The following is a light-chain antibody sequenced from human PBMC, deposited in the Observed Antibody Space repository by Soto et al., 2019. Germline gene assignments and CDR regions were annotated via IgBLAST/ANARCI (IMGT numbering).Light chain of an antibody. CDR3: SSYASSSPFV. V-gene: IGLV2-14*01. CDR1: GSDVGGYKD. Sequence: QSALTQPASVSGSPGQSITISCTGTGSDVGGYKDVSWYQQLPGKAPKLMIYDVSYRPSGVSDRFSGSKSGNTASLIISGLQAEDEADYYCSSYASSSPFVFGTGTKLTV. CDR2: DVS. J-gene: IGLJ1*01.